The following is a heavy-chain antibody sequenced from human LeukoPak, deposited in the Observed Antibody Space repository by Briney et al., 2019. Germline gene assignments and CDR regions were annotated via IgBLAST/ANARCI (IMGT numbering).Heavy chain of an antibody. V-gene: IGHV3-30*02. D-gene: IGHD2-8*01. J-gene: IGHJ3*02. CDR3: ARERLCMAGAGANGAFDI. CDR1: RFPFSNLR. Sequence: GESLRLSCAISRFPFSNLRMHWVPQARGKGLEWVASIRYDGSSKYYAHSVKSRYTISRDNSNNTLYLQLNSLRADDNAVYYCARERLCMAGAGANGAFDIWDQGTMVTVSS. CDR2: IRYDGSSK.